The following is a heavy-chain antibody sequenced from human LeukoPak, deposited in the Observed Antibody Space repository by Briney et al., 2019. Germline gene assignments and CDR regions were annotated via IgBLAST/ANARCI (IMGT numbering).Heavy chain of an antibody. CDR1: GFTFSSYD. Sequence: GGPLRLSCAASGFTFSSYDMNWVRQAPGKGLEWVSYISSSSSYIYYADSVKGRFTISRDNARNSLYLQMNSLRAEDTAVYCCARVDAFDLWGQGTMVTASS. CDR3: ARVDAFDL. CDR2: ISSSSSYI. J-gene: IGHJ3*01. V-gene: IGHV3-21*01.